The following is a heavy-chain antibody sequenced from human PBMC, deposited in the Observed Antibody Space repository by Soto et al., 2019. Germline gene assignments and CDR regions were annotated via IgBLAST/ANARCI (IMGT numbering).Heavy chain of an antibody. CDR3: SRAAYCGGDCYSDDY. J-gene: IGHJ4*02. V-gene: IGHV4-4*07. D-gene: IGHD2-21*02. CDR2: IYTSGST. CDR1: GGSISSYY. Sequence: QVQLQESGPGLVKPSETLSLTCTVSGGSISSYYWSWIRQPAGKGLEWIGRIYTSGSTNYNPSLKSRVTMSVDTSKNQFSLRLRSVTAADTAVYYCSRAAYCGGDCYSDDYWGQGTLVTVSS.